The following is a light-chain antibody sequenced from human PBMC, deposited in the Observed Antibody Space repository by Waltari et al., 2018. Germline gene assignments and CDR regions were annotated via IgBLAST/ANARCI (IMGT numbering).Light chain of an antibody. V-gene: IGKV3-20*01. Sequence: VLTQSPGTPSLSPGERATLSCRASEDVRGSYVGWYQQRPGQAPSLLIYGESNRPTGVPDRFSGSGSGTDFTLTINRLEPEDFAVYYCQHFARSVTFGRGTRVEFK. CDR1: EDVRGSY. CDR2: GES. CDR3: QHFARSVT. J-gene: IGKJ1*01.